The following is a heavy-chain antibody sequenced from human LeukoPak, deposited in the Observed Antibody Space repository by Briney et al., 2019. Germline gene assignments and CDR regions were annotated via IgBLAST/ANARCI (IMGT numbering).Heavy chain of an antibody. CDR1: GFTLISYW. CDR3: ARDAPGNTALDY. CDR2: INGYGSST. V-gene: IGHV3-74*01. J-gene: IGHJ4*02. Sequence: PGGSLRLSCAASGFTLISYWMHWVRQAPGKGLVWVSRINGYGSSTDFADSVKGRFTISRDNAKNTLYLQMNSLRAEDTAVYYCARDAPGNTALDYWGQGTLVTVSS. D-gene: IGHD5-18*01.